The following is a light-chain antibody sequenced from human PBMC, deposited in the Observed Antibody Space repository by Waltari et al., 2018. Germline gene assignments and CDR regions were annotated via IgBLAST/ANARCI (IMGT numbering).Light chain of an antibody. CDR3: HSYTPSTIGV. CDR1: SSQVGGYDY. CDR2: DVS. J-gene: IGLJ1*01. Sequence: QSALTQPASVSGSPGQSITISCTGPSSQVGGYDYGLWYQQHPGKVPKLSIYDVSIRPSGISYRFSGSKSCNTASLTISGLQAEDEADYYCHSYTPSTIGVFGTGTQVTVI. V-gene: IGLV2-14*03.